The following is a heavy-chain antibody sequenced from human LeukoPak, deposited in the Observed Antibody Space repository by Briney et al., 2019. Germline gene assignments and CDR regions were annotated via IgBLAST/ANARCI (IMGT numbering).Heavy chain of an antibody. CDR3: AKQDVRRILSAAGQRAFTV. CDR2: IIPIFGTT. Sequence: SVEVSCKASGVTSSSYAINWVRQAPGQGLEWMGGIIPIFGTTDYAQKFQGRVTITADASTRTAYMDLSSLTSQDTAVYFCAKQDVRRILSAAGQRAFTVWGQGTTVTVS. D-gene: IGHD6-13*01. CDR1: GVTSSSYA. V-gene: IGHV1-69*01. J-gene: IGHJ3*01.